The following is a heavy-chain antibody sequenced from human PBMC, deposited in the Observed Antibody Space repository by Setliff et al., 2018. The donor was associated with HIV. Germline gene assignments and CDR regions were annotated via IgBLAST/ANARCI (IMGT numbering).Heavy chain of an antibody. CDR2: IRYDGSNK. J-gene: IGHJ4*02. Sequence: PGGSLRLSCAASGFSLSDYYMNWIRHAPGKGLEWVAFIRYDGSNKYYADSVKGRFTISRDNSKNTLYLQMNILRAEDTAVYYCAKDPGYCSGGSCYVFDYWGQGTLVTVSS. D-gene: IGHD2-15*01. CDR1: GFSLSDYY. CDR3: AKDPGYCSGGSCYVFDY. V-gene: IGHV3-30*02.